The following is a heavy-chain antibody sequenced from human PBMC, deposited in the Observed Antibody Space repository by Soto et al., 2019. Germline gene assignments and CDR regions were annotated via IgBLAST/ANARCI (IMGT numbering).Heavy chain of an antibody. Sequence: QFQLVQSGAEVKNPGASVKVSCKASGYTFTRYGIGWARQAPGQGLEWMGWINTYNGNTNYAQNVQGRLTLTTDTSTSTAYMELRSLRSNDTAIYYCAMVDVYVTPSPQDVWGQGTTVIVSS. CDR1: GYTFTRYG. V-gene: IGHV1-18*01. J-gene: IGHJ6*02. D-gene: IGHD3-16*01. CDR2: INTYNGNT. CDR3: AMVDVYVTPSPQDV.